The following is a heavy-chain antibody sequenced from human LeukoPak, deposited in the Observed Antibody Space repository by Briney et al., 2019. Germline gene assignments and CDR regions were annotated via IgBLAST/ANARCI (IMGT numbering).Heavy chain of an antibody. Sequence: SETLSLTCTVSGGSISSSSYYWGWIRQPPGKGLEWIGSIYYSGSTYYNPSLKSRVTISVDTSKNQFSLKLSSVTAADTAVYYCARERNGCSSTSCPSNWFDPWGQGTLVTVSS. CDR3: ARERNGCSSTSCPSNWFDP. CDR1: GGSISSSSYY. J-gene: IGHJ5*02. V-gene: IGHV4-39*07. CDR2: IYYSGST. D-gene: IGHD2-2*01.